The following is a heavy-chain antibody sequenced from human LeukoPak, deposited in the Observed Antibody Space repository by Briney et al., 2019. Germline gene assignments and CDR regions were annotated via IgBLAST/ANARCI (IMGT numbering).Heavy chain of an antibody. J-gene: IGHJ6*02. D-gene: IGHD3-10*01. V-gene: IGHV3-53*01. CDR1: GFTVSSNY. CDR3: ARGPGFGQDYYYGMDV. CDR2: IYSGGST. Sequence: GGSLRLSCAASGFTVSSNYMSWVRQAPGKGLEWVSVIYSGGSTYYADSVKGRFTISRGNSKNTLYLQMNSLRAEDTAVYYCARGPGFGQDYYYGMDVWGQGTTVTVSS.